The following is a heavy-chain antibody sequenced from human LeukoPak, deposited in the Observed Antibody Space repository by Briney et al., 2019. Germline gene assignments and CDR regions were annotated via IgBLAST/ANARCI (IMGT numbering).Heavy chain of an antibody. J-gene: IGHJ3*02. V-gene: IGHV4-39*01. CDR1: GGSISSSSYY. CDR3: ARVSLRAFDI. CDR2: IYYSGST. Sequence: SETLSLTCTVSGGSISSSSYYWGWIRQPPGKGLEWIGSIYYSGSTYYNPSLKSRVTISVDTSKSQFSLKLSSVTAADTAVYYCARVSLRAFDIWGQGTMVTVSS.